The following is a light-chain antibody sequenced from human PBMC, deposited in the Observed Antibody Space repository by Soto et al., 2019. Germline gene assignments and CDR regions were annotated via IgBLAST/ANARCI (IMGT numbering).Light chain of an antibody. CDR1: SSDVGGYNY. J-gene: IGLJ1*01. V-gene: IGLV2-14*01. Sequence: QSALTQPASVSGSPGQSITISCTGTSSDVGGYNYVSWYQQHPGKAPKLMIYEVRNRPSGVSNRVSGSKSGNTASLTISGLQAEDEADYYCGSYTSSSSYVFGTGTKLTVL. CDR3: GSYTSSSSYV. CDR2: EVR.